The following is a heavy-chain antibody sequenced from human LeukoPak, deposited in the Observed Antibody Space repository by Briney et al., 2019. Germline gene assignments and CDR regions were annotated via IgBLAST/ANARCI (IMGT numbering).Heavy chain of an antibody. CDR2: INSDGSST. V-gene: IGHV3-74*01. Sequence: GGSLRLSCAASGFTFSRYWMHWVRQAPGKGLVWVSRINSDGSSTSYADSVKGRFTISRDNAKNTLYLQMNSLRAEDTAVYYRARVPITLAGTKDAKYFQHWGQGTLVTVSS. D-gene: IGHD6-19*01. CDR1: GFTFSRYW. CDR3: ARVPITLAGTKDAKYFQH. J-gene: IGHJ1*01.